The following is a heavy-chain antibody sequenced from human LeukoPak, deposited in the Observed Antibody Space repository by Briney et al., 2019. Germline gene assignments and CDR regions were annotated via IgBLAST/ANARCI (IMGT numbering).Heavy chain of an antibody. CDR3: AKGDSGMVRRYYFDY. CDR1: GFTFSSYA. D-gene: IGHD2-8*01. V-gene: IGHV3-23*01. Sequence: GGSLRLSCAASGFTFSSYAMSWVRQAPGKGLEWVSVISGSGGDTYYADSVKGRLTISRDISKNTLYLQMNSLSAEDTAAYYCAKGDSGMVRRYYFDYWGQGTLVTVSS. CDR2: ISGSGGDT. J-gene: IGHJ4*02.